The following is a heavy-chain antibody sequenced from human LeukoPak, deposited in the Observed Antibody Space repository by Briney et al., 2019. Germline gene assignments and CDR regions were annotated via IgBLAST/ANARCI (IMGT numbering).Heavy chain of an antibody. CDR3: ARAGPYYYDSSGYYNFDY. Sequence: ASVKVSCKASGYTFTGYYMHWVRQAPEQGLEWMGWINPNSGGTNYAQKFQGRVTMTRDTSISTAYMELSRLRSDDTAVYYCARAGPYYYDSSGYYNFDYWGQGTLVTVSS. J-gene: IGHJ4*02. D-gene: IGHD3-22*01. CDR1: GYTFTGYY. V-gene: IGHV1-2*02. CDR2: INPNSGGT.